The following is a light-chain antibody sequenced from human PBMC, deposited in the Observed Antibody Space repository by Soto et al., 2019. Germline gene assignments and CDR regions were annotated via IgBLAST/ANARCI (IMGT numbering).Light chain of an antibody. Sequence: EIVLTQSPGTLSLSPGERATLSCRASQSVSSRYLAWYQQKPGQAPRLLIFGASSRATGIPDRFSGSGSGTDFTLTISRLEPEDFAVYYCQQYGTSPTWTFGQGTKVEIK. CDR2: GAS. J-gene: IGKJ1*01. V-gene: IGKV3-20*01. CDR3: QQYGTSPTWT. CDR1: QSVSSRY.